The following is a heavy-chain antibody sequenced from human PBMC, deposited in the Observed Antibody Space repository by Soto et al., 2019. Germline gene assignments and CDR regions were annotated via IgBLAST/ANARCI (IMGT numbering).Heavy chain of an antibody. D-gene: IGHD4-4*01. V-gene: IGHV4-31*03. CDR3: ARVRVPRSFGNSPYYDY. CDR2: IYYSGST. CDR1: GGSISSGGYY. J-gene: IGHJ4*02. Sequence: SETLSLTCTVSGGSISSGGYYWSWIRQHPGKGLEWIGYIYYSGSTYYNPSLKSRVTISVDTSKNQFSLKLSSVTATDTAVYYCARVRVPRSFGNSPYYDYWGQGTLVTVS.